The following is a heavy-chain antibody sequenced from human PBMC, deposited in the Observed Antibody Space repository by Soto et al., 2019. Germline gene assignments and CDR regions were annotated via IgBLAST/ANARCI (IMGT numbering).Heavy chain of an antibody. CDR2: ISTTGTKI. D-gene: IGHD2-15*01. J-gene: IGHJ6*02. V-gene: IGHV3-11*01. Sequence: LRLSCAASGFLFSDYYMNWVRQAPGKGLEWVSYISTTGTKIDYADSVRGRFTISRDNAKNSLYLQMNRLSPDDTAVYYCARQQLDPRGWFYYGMDVWGQGTTVTVSS. CDR3: ARQQLDPRGWFYYGMDV. CDR1: GFLFSDYY.